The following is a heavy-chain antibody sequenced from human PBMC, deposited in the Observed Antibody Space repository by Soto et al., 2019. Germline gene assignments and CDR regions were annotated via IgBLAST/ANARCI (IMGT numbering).Heavy chain of an antibody. V-gene: IGHV4-34*01. D-gene: IGHD5-12*01. CDR2: INHSGST. Sequence: QVQLQQWGAGLLKPSETLSLTCAVYGGSFSGYYWSWIRQPPGKGLEWIGEINHSGSTNYNPSLKSRFTISVDTSKNQFSLKLSSVTAADTAVYYCARAIGIVATIYDYFDYWGQGTLVTVSS. J-gene: IGHJ4*02. CDR3: ARAIGIVATIYDYFDY. CDR1: GGSFSGYY.